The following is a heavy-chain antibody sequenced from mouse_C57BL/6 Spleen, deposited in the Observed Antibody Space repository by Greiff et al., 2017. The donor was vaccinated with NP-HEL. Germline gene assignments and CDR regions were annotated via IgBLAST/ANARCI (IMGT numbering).Heavy chain of an antibody. CDR2: IYPSDSET. Sequence: QVQLQQSGAELVRPGSSVKLSCKASGYTFTSYWMDWVKQRPGQGLEWIGNIYPSDSETHYNQKFKDKATLTVDKSSSTAYMQLSSLTSEDSAVYYCARRGGYYYFDYWGQGTTLTVSS. D-gene: IGHD2-3*01. CDR3: ARRGGYYYFDY. J-gene: IGHJ2*01. CDR1: GYTFTSYW. V-gene: IGHV1-61*01.